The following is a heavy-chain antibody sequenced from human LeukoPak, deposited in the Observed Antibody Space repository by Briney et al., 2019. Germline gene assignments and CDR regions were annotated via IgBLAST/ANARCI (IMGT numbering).Heavy chain of an antibody. V-gene: IGHV4-61*01. D-gene: IGHD5-24*01. CDR3: ARDVDGYNALDY. J-gene: IGHJ4*02. Sequence: PSETLSLTCTVSGGSVSSGSYYWSWIRQPPGKGLEWIGYIYYSGTTDYNPSLKSRVSISVDTSKNQFSLKLRFVTAADTAVYYCARDVDGYNALDYWGQGTLVTVSS. CDR2: IYYSGTT. CDR1: GGSVSSGSYY.